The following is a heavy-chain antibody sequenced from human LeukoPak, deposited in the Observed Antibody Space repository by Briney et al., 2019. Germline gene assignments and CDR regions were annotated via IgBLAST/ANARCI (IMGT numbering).Heavy chain of an antibody. D-gene: IGHD2-15*01. Sequence: SETLSLTCTVSGGSISNYYWSWIRQPPGKGLEWIGYIHYSGSTSYNPSLKSRVTISVDTSKNQFSLKLRFVTPADTAVFYCARTTEGYCSGGNCYYYYYYMDVWGKGTTVTVSS. CDR1: GGSISNYY. CDR3: ARTTEGYCSGGNCYYYYYYMDV. V-gene: IGHV4-59*01. J-gene: IGHJ6*03. CDR2: IHYSGST.